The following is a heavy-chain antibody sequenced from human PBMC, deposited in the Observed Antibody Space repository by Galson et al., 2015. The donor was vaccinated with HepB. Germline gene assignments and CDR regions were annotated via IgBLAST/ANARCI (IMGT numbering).Heavy chain of an antibody. CDR1: GFTFSSYS. CDR3: ARDTPLGYCSSTSCYGPPTGFDY. Sequence: SLRLSCAASGFTFSSYSMNWVRQAPGKGLEWVSYISSSSSTIYYADSVKGRFTISRDNAKNSLYLQMNSLRDEDTAVYYCARDTPLGYCSSTSCYGPPTGFDYWGQGTLVTVSS. J-gene: IGHJ4*02. V-gene: IGHV3-48*02. CDR2: ISSSSSTI. D-gene: IGHD2-2*03.